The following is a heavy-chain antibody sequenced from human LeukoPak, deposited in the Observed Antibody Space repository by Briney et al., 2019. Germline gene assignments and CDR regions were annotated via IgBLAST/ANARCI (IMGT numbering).Heavy chain of an antibody. J-gene: IGHJ4*02. V-gene: IGHV3-30*02. CDR1: GLTFRNYG. Sequence: GGSLRLSCAVSGLTFRNYGMHWVRQAPGKGLEWVAIIYYDGSNKYYADSVKGRFTISRDNSKNTLYLQMNSLRAEDTAVYYCAKVLATYCGGDCPPYFDYWGQGTLVTVSS. D-gene: IGHD2-21*02. CDR2: IYYDGSNK. CDR3: AKVLATYCGGDCPPYFDY.